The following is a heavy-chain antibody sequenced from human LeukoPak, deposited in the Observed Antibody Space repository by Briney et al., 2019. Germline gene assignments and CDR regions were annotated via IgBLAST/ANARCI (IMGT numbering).Heavy chain of an antibody. J-gene: IGHJ6*03. D-gene: IGHD3-10*01. Sequence: ASVKVSCKSSGHTFSNYDINWVRQATGHGLEWMGWMNPNSGNTGYAQKFQGRVTLTRNTSISTAYMELSSLISEDTAVYYCARRMVRGDSHYYYYYMDVWGRGTTVTVSS. CDR3: ARRMVRGDSHYYYYYMDV. CDR2: MNPNSGNT. CDR1: GHTFSNYD. V-gene: IGHV1-8*03.